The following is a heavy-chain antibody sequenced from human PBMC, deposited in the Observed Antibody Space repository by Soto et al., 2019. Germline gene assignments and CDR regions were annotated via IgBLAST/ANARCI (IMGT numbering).Heavy chain of an antibody. CDR1: GGTFSSYA. V-gene: IGHV1-69*12. J-gene: IGHJ4*02. CDR2: IIPIFGTA. D-gene: IGHD3-16*01. CDR3: AGLRRDGRGGDDY. Sequence: QVQLVQSGAEVKKPGSSVKVSCKASGGTFSSYAISWVRQAPGQGLEWMGGIIPIFGTANYGQKFQGRVTITADESTSTAYMELSSLISEDTAVYYGAGLRRDGRGGDDYWGQGTLDTVSS.